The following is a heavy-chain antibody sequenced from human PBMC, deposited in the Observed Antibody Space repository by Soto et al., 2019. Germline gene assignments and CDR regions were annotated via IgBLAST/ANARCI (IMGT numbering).Heavy chain of an antibody. D-gene: IGHD4-17*01. Sequence: QMQLQESGPGLVKPSETLSLTCTVSGGSISSRSYYWGWIRQPPGKGLEWIGSIYYSGSTYYNPSLKSRVTISVDTSQSQFSLKLSSVTAADTAVYYCARVRGMTKATTDRGLDVWGQGTTVTVSS. J-gene: IGHJ6*02. CDR2: IYYSGST. V-gene: IGHV4-39*01. CDR3: ARVRGMTKATTDRGLDV. CDR1: GGSISSRSYY.